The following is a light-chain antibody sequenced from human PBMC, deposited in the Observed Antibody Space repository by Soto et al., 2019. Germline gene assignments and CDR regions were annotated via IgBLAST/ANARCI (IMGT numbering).Light chain of an antibody. CDR2: DVT. V-gene: IGLV2-14*01. Sequence: QSALTQPACVSGSLGQSITISCTGTRSDVGGYNYVSWYQQHPGKAPKLMIYDVTNRPSGVSNRFSGSKSGNTASLTISGLQAEDEADYYCSSYTSSSTLVFGGGTKLTAL. J-gene: IGLJ2*01. CDR3: SSYTSSSTLV. CDR1: RSDVGGYNY.